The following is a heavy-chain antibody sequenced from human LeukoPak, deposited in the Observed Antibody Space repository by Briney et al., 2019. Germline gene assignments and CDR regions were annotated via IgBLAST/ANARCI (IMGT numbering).Heavy chain of an antibody. Sequence: GGSLRLSCATSGFTFSSYAMHWVRQAPGKGLEYVSGISSNGGSTYYASSVKGRFTISRDNSKNTVYLQMGSLRVEDTAVYHCARMTLYGSWTVAWGQGVLVTVSS. J-gene: IGHJ5*02. CDR3: ARMTLYGSWTVA. CDR2: ISSNGGST. V-gene: IGHV3-64*01. CDR1: GFTFSSYA. D-gene: IGHD3-10*01.